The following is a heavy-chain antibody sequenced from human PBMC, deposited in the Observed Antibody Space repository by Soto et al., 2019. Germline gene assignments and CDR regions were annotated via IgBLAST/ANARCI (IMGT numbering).Heavy chain of an antibody. Sequence: SETLSLTCTVSGGSISSYYWSWIRQPPGKGLEWIGYIYYSGSTNYNPSPKSRVTISVDTSKNQFSLKLSSVTAADTAVYYCARSSSSWYGSAFDIWGQGTMVTVSS. CDR3: ARSSSSWYGSAFDI. V-gene: IGHV4-59*01. J-gene: IGHJ3*02. D-gene: IGHD6-13*01. CDR1: GGSISSYY. CDR2: IYYSGST.